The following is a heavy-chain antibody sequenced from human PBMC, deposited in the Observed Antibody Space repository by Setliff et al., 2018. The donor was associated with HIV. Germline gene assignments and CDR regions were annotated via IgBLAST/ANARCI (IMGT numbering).Heavy chain of an antibody. J-gene: IGHJ4*02. Sequence: TLSLTCSISGGSSGGSISAYDWSWIRQPPGKGLEWLGYVHSSGTTNYNPSLKSRVTISRDTSKNQFFLKVTSLTAADTAVYYCARDPGNSSTWHFDYWGRGNLVTVSS. CDR3: ARDPGNSSTWHFDY. V-gene: IGHV4-61*08. D-gene: IGHD6-13*01. CDR1: GGSSGGSISAYD. CDR2: VHSSGTT.